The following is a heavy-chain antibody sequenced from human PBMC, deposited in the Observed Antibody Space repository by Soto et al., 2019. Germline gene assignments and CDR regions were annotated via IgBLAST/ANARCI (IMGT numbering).Heavy chain of an antibody. D-gene: IGHD2-2*01. CDR1: GYTFTSYG. CDR3: ARDIVEVPSANYVFEN. J-gene: IGHJ4*02. V-gene: IGHV1-46*03. CDR2: INPNGGST. Sequence: ASVKVSCKASGYTFTSYGINWVRQAPGQGLEWMGTINPNGGSTSYAQKFQGRVTMTRDTSTSTVYMELSSLRSEDTAVYYCARDIVEVPSANYVFENWGQGTLVTVSS.